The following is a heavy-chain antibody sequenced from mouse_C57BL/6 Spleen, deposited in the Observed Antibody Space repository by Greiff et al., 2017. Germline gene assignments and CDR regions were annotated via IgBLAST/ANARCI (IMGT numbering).Heavy chain of an antibody. J-gene: IGHJ1*03. V-gene: IGHV5-4*01. D-gene: IGHD2-3*01. CDR2: ISDGGSYT. Sequence: EVQLVESGGGLVKPGGSLKLSCAASGFTFSSYAMSWVRQTPEKRLEWVATISDGGSYTYYPDNVKGRFTISRDNAKNNLYLQMSHLKSEDTAMYYCARSLDGYYWYFDVWGTGTTVTVSS. CDR3: ARSLDGYYWYFDV. CDR1: GFTFSSYA.